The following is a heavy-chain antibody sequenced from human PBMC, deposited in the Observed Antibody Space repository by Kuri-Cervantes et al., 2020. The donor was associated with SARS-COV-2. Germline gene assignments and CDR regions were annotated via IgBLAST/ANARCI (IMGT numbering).Heavy chain of an antibody. CDR3: ARGRVYCSSTSCFIWSFDP. CDR2: IYHSGST. V-gene: IGHV4-38-2*01. Sequence: SETLSLTCAVSGYSISSGYYWGWIRQPPGKGLEWIGSIYHSGSTYYNPSLKSRVTISVDTSKNQFSLKLCSVTAADTAVYYCARGRVYCSSTSCFIWSFDPWGQGTLVTVSS. CDR1: GYSISSGYY. D-gene: IGHD2-2*01. J-gene: IGHJ5*02.